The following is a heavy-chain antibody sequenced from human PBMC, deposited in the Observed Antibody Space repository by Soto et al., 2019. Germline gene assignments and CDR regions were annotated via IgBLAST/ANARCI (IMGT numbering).Heavy chain of an antibody. D-gene: IGHD4-17*01. J-gene: IGHJ4*02. V-gene: IGHV4-31*03. CDR3: ARVAPPTYGTHFDY. CDR2: IYYSGST. Sequence: QVQLQESGPGLVKPSQTLSLTCTVSGGSISSGGYYWSWIRQHPGKGLEGIGYIYYSGSTYYNPSRKSRVTISVDTSKNQFSLKLSSVTAADTAVYYCARVAPPTYGTHFDYWGQGTLVTVSS. CDR1: GGSISSGGYY.